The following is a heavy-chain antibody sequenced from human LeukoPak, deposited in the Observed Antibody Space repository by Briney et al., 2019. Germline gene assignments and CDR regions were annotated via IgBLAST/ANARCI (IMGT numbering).Heavy chain of an antibody. CDR2: IKSKTDGGTT. V-gene: IGHV3-15*01. D-gene: IGHD2-15*01. CDR3: TTDFSAPDIVVVVAATDAVDY. J-gene: IGHJ4*02. Sequence: GGSLRLSCAASGFTFSNAWMSWVRQAPGKGLEWVGRIKSKTDGGTTDYAAPVKGRFTISRDDSKNTLYLQMSSLKTEDTAVYYCTTDFSAPDIVVVVAATDAVDYWGQGTLVTVSS. CDR1: GFTFSNAW.